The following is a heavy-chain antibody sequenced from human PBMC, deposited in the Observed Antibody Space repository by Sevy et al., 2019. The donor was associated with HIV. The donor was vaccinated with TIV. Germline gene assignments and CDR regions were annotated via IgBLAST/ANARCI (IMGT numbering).Heavy chain of an antibody. CDR2: ISSGSSYT. V-gene: IGHV3-11*06. CDR1: GFTFSDYY. Sequence: GGSLRLSCVASGFTFSDYYMSWIRQAPGKGLEWVSYISSGSSYTNYADSVKGRFTISRDNAKNSLYLQLHSLSAEDKAIYYCERARRNYGGQYFDYWGQGTPVTVSS. D-gene: IGHD4-17*01. CDR3: ERARRNYGGQYFDY. J-gene: IGHJ4*02.